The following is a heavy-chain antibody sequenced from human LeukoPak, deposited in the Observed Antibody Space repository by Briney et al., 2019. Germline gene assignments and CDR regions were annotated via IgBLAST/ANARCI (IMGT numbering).Heavy chain of an antibody. J-gene: IGHJ4*02. V-gene: IGHV4-4*02. CDR2: IYHSGST. CDR1: GGSISSSNW. CDR3: ARRMDSSSWYVGWKVYYFDY. D-gene: IGHD6-13*01. Sequence: EPSETLSLTCAVSGGSISSSNWWSWVRQPPGKGLEWIGEIYHSGSTNYNPSLKSRVTISVDTSKNQFSLKLSSVTAADTAVYYCARRMDSSSWYVGWKVYYFDYWGQGTLVTVAS.